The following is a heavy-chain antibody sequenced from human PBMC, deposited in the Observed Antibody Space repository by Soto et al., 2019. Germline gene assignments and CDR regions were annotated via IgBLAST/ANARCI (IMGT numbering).Heavy chain of an antibody. J-gene: IGHJ5*02. CDR3: ARDRGTYCTSDNCFPYWLDP. CDR2: INTSTGST. CDR1: GESIHTYL. Sequence: SETLSLTCTVSGESIHTYLWSWIRQPAGKGLEWIGRINTSTGSTKYNPSLKSRVTMSGDASKNQLSLHLSSVTAADTAFYFCARDRGTYCTSDNCFPYWLDPSGQGIPVTVYS. D-gene: IGHD2-8*01. V-gene: IGHV4-4*07.